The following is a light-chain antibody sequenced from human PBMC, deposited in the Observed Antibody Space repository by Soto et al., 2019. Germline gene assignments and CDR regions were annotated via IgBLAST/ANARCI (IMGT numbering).Light chain of an antibody. CDR3: NSYTTGSTLV. V-gene: IGLV2-14*03. J-gene: IGLJ3*02. CDR1: SSDVGGYNY. CDR2: NVS. Sequence: QSALTQPASVSGSPGQSMTISCTGSSSDVGGYNYVSWYLHHPGKAPKLLIYNVSDRPSGVSNRFSGSKSGNTASLTISGLQAEDEADYYCNSYTTGSTLVFGGGTKLTVL.